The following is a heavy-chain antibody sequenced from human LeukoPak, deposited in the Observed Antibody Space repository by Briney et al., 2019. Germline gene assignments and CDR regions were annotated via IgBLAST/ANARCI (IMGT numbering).Heavy chain of an antibody. CDR2: IIPIFGTA. CDR3: ATDTYSYGLS. V-gene: IGHV1-69*13. Sequence: ASVKVSCKASGGTFSSYAISWVRQAPGQGLEWMGGIIPIFGTANYAQKFQGRVTITADESTSTAYMELSSLRSEDTAVYYCATDTYSYGLSWGQGTLVTVSS. D-gene: IGHD5-18*01. CDR1: GGTFSSYA. J-gene: IGHJ4*02.